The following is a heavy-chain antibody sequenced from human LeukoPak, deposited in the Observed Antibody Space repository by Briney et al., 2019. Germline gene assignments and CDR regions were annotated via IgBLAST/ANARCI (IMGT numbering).Heavy chain of an antibody. CDR3: ARDRGYYDSGGYYLDY. Sequence: GGSLRLSCAASGFTVSTNYMNSVRQAPGKGLEWVSVIYSGGSTYYADSVKGRFTISRDNSKNTVYLQMNSLRAEDTAVYYCARDRGYYDSGGYYLDYWGQGTLVTVSS. D-gene: IGHD3-22*01. V-gene: IGHV3-66*01. CDR1: GFTVSTNY. CDR2: IYSGGST. J-gene: IGHJ4*02.